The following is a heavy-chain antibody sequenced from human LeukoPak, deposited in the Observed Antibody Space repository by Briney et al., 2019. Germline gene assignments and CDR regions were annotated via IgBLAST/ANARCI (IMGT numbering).Heavy chain of an antibody. CDR1: GFIFSSYG. CDR3: AKAAVDYYDSSGYYYFDY. Sequence: GSLRLSCAASGFIFSSYGIHWVRQAPGKGLDWVAFIRYDGSNKYYADSVKGRFTISRDNSKNTLYLQMNSLRAEDTAIYYCAKAAVDYYDSSGYYYFDYWGQGTLVTVSS. CDR2: IRYDGSNK. D-gene: IGHD3-22*01. J-gene: IGHJ4*02. V-gene: IGHV3-30*02.